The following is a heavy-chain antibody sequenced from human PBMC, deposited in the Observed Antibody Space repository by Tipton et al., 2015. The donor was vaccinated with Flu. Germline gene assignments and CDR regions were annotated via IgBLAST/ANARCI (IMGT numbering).Heavy chain of an antibody. Sequence: SGDSIRNDYFWGWIRQPPGKGLEWIATIHRSGSTKYNPSLKSRVTISVDTSKNHFSLKLSSLTAADTAVYYCARGLYGSGSYQRRYFDSWGQGTLVTVSS. CDR3: ARGLYGSGSYQRRYFDS. D-gene: IGHD3-10*01. V-gene: IGHV4-38-2*02. CDR2: IHRSGST. J-gene: IGHJ4*02. CDR1: GDSIRNDYF.